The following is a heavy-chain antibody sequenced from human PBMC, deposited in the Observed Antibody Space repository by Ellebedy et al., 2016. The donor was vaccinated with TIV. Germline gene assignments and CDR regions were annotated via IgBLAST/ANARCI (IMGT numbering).Heavy chain of an antibody. V-gene: IGHV3-23*01. D-gene: IGHD4-23*01. CDR1: GFTFSDYY. CDR2: ISGSGGST. Sequence: GESLKISXAASGFTFSDYYMSWIHQAPGKGLEWVSAISGSGGSTHYADSVKGRFTISRDNSKNTLYLQMNSLRAEDTAVYYCAKARGLRWQCKDYWGQGTLVTVSS. J-gene: IGHJ4*02. CDR3: AKARGLRWQCKDY.